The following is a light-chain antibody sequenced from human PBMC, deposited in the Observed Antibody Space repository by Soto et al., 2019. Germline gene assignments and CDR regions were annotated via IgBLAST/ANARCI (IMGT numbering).Light chain of an antibody. CDR1: NSNIGSNT. V-gene: IGLV1-44*01. CDR3: AAWDDSLNGWV. Sequence: QSVLTQPPSASGTPGQRVTISCSGSNSNIGSNTVSWYQQVPGTAPKLLIYSNDQRPSGVPDRFSGSKSGTSASLAIGGLQSEDEADYYCAAWDDSLNGWVFGGGTKLTVL. J-gene: IGLJ3*02. CDR2: SND.